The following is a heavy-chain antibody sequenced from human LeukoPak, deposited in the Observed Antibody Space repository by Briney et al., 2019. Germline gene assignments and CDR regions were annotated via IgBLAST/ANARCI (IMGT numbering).Heavy chain of an antibody. CDR3: STVFFYYDSSGYYSAS. V-gene: IGHV3-49*04. CDR1: GFNFGDYP. D-gene: IGHD3-22*01. Sequence: GGSLRLSCTVSGFNFGDYPLTWVRQAPGKGLEWVGFIRSKTYGATAEYAGSVKARFIISRDDSKRIGYLQMHSLHIEDTAVYSCSTVFFYYDSSGYYSASWGQGTLVTVSS. CDR2: IRSKTYGATA. J-gene: IGHJ5*02.